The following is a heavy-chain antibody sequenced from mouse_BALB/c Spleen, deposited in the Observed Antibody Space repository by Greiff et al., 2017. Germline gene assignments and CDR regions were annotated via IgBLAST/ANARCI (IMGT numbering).Heavy chain of an antibody. CDR1: GYSFTGYF. D-gene: IGHD2-1*01. V-gene: IGHV1-20*02. CDR3: AREDGKGGGCFGY. CDR2: INPYNGDT. J-gene: IGHJ2*01. Sequence: EVKLMESGPELVKPGASVKISCKASGYSFTGYFMNWVMQSHGKSLEWIGRINPYNGDTFYNQKFKGKATLTVDKSSSTAHMELRSLASEDSAVYYCAREDGKGGGCFGYWGQGTTLTVSS.